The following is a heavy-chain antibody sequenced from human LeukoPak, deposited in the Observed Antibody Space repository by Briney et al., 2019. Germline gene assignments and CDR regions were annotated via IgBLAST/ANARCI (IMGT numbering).Heavy chain of an antibody. CDR1: VGSISSGGYY. D-gene: IGHD4/OR15-4a*01. CDR3: ARDSNFKIDY. J-gene: IGHJ4*02. CDR2: IYYSGST. V-gene: IGHV4-31*03. Sequence: SQTLSLTCTVSVGSISSGGYYWSWIRQHPGKGLEWIGYIYYSGSTYYNPSLKSRVTISVDTSKNPFSLTLSSVTAADTAVYYCARDSNFKIDYWGQGTLVTVSS.